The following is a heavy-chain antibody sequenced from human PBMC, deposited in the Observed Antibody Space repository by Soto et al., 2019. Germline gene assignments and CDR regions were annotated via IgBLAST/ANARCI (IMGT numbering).Heavy chain of an antibody. D-gene: IGHD2-2*01. CDR1: GFTFSSYA. CDR2: ISGSGGST. J-gene: IGHJ3*02. CDR3: AKEGLGYCFSTSCYGDLPHLSYGVDDAFDI. V-gene: IGHV3-23*01. Sequence: GGSLRLSCAASGFTFSSYAMSWVRQAPGKGLEWVSAISGSGGSTYYADYVKGRFTISRDNSKNTLYLKINSLRAEDTAVYYCAKEGLGYCFSTSCYGDLPHLSYGVDDAFDIWGQGTMVTVSS.